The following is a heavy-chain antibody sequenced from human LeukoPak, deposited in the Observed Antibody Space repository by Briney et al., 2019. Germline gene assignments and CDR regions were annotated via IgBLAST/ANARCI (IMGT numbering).Heavy chain of an antibody. V-gene: IGHV3-48*02. CDR2: ISSSSTTI. D-gene: IGHD6-19*01. CDR1: GFTFSSYA. J-gene: IGHJ5*02. CDR3: ARGGSGWSNWFDP. Sequence: GGSLRLSCAASGFTFSSYAMSWVRQAPGKGLEWVSTISSSSTTIYYADSVKGRFTISRDNAKNSLYLQMNSLTDEDTAVYYCARGGSGWSNWFDPWGQGTLVTVSS.